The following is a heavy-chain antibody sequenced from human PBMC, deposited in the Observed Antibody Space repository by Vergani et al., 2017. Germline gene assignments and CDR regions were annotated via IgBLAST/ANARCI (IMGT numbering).Heavy chain of an antibody. CDR3: AREPLRTYDSSGYYFHDAFDS. CDR1: GFTFSTYS. Sequence: EVQLVESGGVVVQPGGSLRLSCVGSGFTFSTYSMNWVRQAPGKGLEWVSYISTDASTTYYGDSVKGRFTISRDNAKNSLYLQMNSLRAEDTAVYFCAREPLRTYDSSGYYFHDAFDSWGQGTMVTVSS. CDR2: ISTDASTT. D-gene: IGHD3-22*01. J-gene: IGHJ3*02. V-gene: IGHV3-48*01.